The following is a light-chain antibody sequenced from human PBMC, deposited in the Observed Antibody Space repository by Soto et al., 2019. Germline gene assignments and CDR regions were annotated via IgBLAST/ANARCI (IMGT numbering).Light chain of an antibody. CDR3: SSYGGSNNLFV. V-gene: IGLV2-8*01. CDR1: SSDVGGHNY. CDR2: EVS. Sequence: QSALTQPPSASGSPGQSVTISCTGTSSDVGGHNYVSWYQQHPGKATKVMIYEVSKRPSGVPDRFSGSKSGNTASLTVSGLQAEDEDDYYCSSYGGSNNLFVFGTGTRSPS. J-gene: IGLJ1*01.